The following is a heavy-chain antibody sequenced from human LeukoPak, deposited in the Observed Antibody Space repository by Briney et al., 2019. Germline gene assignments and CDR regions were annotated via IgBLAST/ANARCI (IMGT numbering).Heavy chain of an antibody. CDR1: GYSFTNYD. J-gene: IGHJ6*03. CDR3: ARGLYSSSWYVMPFFGDYYYMDV. CDR2: MNPNSGNT. D-gene: IGHD6-13*01. Sequence: GASVKVSCKASGYSFTNYDINWVRQATGQGLEWMGWMNPNSGNTGYAQKFQGRVTITRNTSISTAYMELSSLRSEDTAVYYCARGLYSSSWYVMPFFGDYYYMDVWGKGTTVTVSS. V-gene: IGHV1-8*01.